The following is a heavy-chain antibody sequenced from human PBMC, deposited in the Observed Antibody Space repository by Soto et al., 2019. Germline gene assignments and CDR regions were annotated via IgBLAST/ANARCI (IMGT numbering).Heavy chain of an antibody. CDR1: GGTFSSYT. J-gene: IGHJ3*02. CDR3: ARLVDATVLYCCGGRCYSVAI. D-gene: IGHD2-15*01. CDR2: IIPILGIA. V-gene: IGHV1-69*02. Sequence: QVQLVQSGAEVKKPGSSVKVSCKASGGTFSSYTISWVRQAPGQGLEWMGRIIPILGIANYAQKFQGRVRVTGDKSTGTAYKELSSLKSEDTAVYYGARLVDATVLYCCGGRCYSVAIWGQGTMVSVSS.